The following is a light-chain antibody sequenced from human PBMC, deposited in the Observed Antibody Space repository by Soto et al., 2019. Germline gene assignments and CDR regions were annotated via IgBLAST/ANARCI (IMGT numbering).Light chain of an antibody. CDR3: SSYTSTSTYV. J-gene: IGLJ1*01. CDR1: SSDVGSYNR. CDR2: EVS. V-gene: IGLV2-18*02. Sequence: QSALTQPPSGYGSPGQSVTISCTGTSSDVGSYNRVSWYQQPPGTAPKLMIYEVSNRPSGVPDRFSGSKSGNTASLTISGLQAEDEADYYCSSYTSTSTYVFGTGTKVTVL.